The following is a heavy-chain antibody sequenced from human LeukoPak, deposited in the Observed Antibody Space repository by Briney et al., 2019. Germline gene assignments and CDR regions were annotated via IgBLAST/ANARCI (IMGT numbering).Heavy chain of an antibody. CDR3: AREAAAAGPTVWGYYYGMDV. D-gene: IGHD6-13*01. CDR2: ISYDGSNK. J-gene: IGHJ6*02. V-gene: IGHV3-30-3*01. Sequence: LPGGSLRLSCAASGFTFSSYAMHWVRQAPGKGLEWVAVISYDGSNKYYADSVKGRFTISRDNSKNTLYLQMNSLRAEDTAVYYCAREAAAAGPTVWGYYYGMDVWGQGTTVTVSS. CDR1: GFTFSSYA.